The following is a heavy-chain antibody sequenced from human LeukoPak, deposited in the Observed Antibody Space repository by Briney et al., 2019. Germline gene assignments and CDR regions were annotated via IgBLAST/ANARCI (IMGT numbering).Heavy chain of an antibody. V-gene: IGHV4-59*01. D-gene: IGHD3-3*01. CDR2: IYYSGST. CDR1: GGAISSYY. Sequence: SETLSLTCTVSGGAISSYYWSWIRQPPGKGLEWIGYIYYSGSTNYNPSLKSRVTISVDTSKNQFSLKLSSVTAADTAVYYCAREGGSGYSDYWGQGTLVTVSS. J-gene: IGHJ4*02. CDR3: AREGGSGYSDY.